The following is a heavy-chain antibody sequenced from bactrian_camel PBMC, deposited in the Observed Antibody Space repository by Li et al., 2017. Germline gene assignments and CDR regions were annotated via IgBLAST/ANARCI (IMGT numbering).Heavy chain of an antibody. J-gene: IGHJ4*01. V-gene: IGHV3S2*01. CDR3: AADSSSWYHYYR. D-gene: IGHD6*01. Sequence: VQLVESGGGLVQPGGSLRLSCVASGFTFSTLDMSWVRQAPGKGLEWVSSIYSDRSNTYYADSVEGRFTISKDVAKNTLYLQMNSLKSDDTAMYFCAADSSSWYHYYRWGRGTQVTVS. CDR1: GFTFSTLD. CDR2: IYSDRSNT.